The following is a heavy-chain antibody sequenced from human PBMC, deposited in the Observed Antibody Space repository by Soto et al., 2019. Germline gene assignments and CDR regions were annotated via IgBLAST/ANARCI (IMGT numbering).Heavy chain of an antibody. Sequence: EVQLLESGGGLVQPGGSLRLSCAASGVTFSSYAMSWVRQAPGKGLEWVSAISGSGGSTYYADSVKGRFTISRDNSKNTLYMQLNSLRAEDKAVYYCAKDGYCSGGSCYSHYYYGMDVWGQGTPVTVSS. CDR2: ISGSGGST. J-gene: IGHJ6*02. D-gene: IGHD2-15*01. V-gene: IGHV3-23*01. CDR3: AKDGYCSGGSCYSHYYYGMDV. CDR1: GVTFSSYA.